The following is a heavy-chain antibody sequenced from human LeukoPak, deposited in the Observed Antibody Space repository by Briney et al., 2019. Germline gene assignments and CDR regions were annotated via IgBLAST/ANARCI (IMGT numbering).Heavy chain of an antibody. D-gene: IGHD2-15*01. V-gene: IGHV4-34*01. Sequence: SETLSLTCAVYGGSFSGYYWSWIRQPPGKGLEWIGEINPSGSTNYNPSPKIRVTISVDTSKNQFSLKLSSVTAADTAVYYCARCYMVAATVLWFEPWGQGTLVTDSS. J-gene: IGHJ5*02. CDR1: GGSFSGYY. CDR2: INPSGST. CDR3: ARCYMVAATVLWFEP.